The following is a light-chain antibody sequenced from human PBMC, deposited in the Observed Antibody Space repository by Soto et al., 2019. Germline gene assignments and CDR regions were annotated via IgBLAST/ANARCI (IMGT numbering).Light chain of an antibody. Sequence: EIVLTQSPGTLSLSPGERATLSCRASQSVTSSFLAWYQQKPGQAPRLLLYGAFGRATGIPDRFSGSGSGTDFTLTISRLEPEDSAVYYCQQYGSSPWTFGQGTKVEIK. CDR3: QQYGSSPWT. J-gene: IGKJ1*01. CDR1: QSVTSSF. V-gene: IGKV3-20*01. CDR2: GAF.